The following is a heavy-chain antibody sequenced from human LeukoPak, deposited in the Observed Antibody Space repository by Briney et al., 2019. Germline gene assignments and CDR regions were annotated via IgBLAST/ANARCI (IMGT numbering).Heavy chain of an antibody. D-gene: IGHD3-9*01. CDR3: ARDAYFDWLQNALDI. J-gene: IGHJ3*02. CDR2: ISSSSSTI. Sequence: PGGSLRLSCAASGFTFSSYSMNWVRQAPGKGLEWVSYISSSSSTIYYADSVKGRFTISRDNAKNSLYLQMNSLRAEDTAVYYCARDAYFDWLQNALDIWGQGTMVTVSS. CDR1: GFTFSSYS. V-gene: IGHV3-48*01.